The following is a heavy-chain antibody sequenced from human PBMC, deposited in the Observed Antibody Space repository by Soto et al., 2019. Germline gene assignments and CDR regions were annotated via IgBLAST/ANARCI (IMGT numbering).Heavy chain of an antibody. J-gene: IGHJ4*02. D-gene: IGHD6-19*01. Sequence: QVQLVESMGGVVQTGSSLRLSCAASGLTFSTYAIHWVRQAPGKGLKWVAVISRDGRNKYYADSVKGRFSISRDNSKNLLYLEMNSLRSEDTAMYYCARDEAASGWYIDFWGQGTLGTVSS. CDR3: ARDEAASGWYIDF. CDR2: ISRDGRNK. V-gene: IGHV3-30*04. CDR1: GLTFSTYA.